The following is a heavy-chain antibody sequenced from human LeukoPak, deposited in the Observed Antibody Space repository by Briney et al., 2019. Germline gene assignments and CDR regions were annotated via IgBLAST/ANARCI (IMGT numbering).Heavy chain of an antibody. J-gene: IGHJ6*03. CDR3: ARDQGYCSRTSCYYYMDV. CDR1: GFTFSDYY. Sequence: GGSLRLSCAASGFTFSDYYMSWIRQAPGKGLEWVSYISSSGSTIYYADSVKGRFTISGDNAKNLLYLQMNSLRAEDTAVYYCARDQGYCSRTSCYYYMDVWGKGTTVTVSS. V-gene: IGHV3-11*01. D-gene: IGHD2-2*01. CDR2: ISSSGSTI.